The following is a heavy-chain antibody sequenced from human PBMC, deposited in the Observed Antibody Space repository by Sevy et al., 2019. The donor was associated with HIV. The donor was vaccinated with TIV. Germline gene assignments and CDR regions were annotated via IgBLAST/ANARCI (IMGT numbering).Heavy chain of an antibody. D-gene: IGHD3-22*01. Sequence: GGSLRLSCAASGFTFSSYSMNWVRQAPGKGLEWVSYISSSSSTIYYEDSVKGGYTISRDNAKNSLYLQMNSLRDEDTAVYYCASAPIVVVITTFYYYGMDVWGQGTTVTVSS. V-gene: IGHV3-48*02. CDR2: ISSSSSTI. J-gene: IGHJ6*02. CDR3: ASAPIVVVITTFYYYGMDV. CDR1: GFTFSSYS.